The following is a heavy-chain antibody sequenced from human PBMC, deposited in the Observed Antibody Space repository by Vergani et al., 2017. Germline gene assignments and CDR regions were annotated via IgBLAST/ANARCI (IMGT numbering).Heavy chain of an antibody. CDR1: GFTFSSYD. CDR2: IGTAGDT. J-gene: IGHJ4*02. CDR3: ARDGVAGSIDY. V-gene: IGHV3-13*04. Sequence: EVQLVESGGGLVQPGGSLRLSCAASGFTFSSYDMHWVRQATGKGLEWVSAIGTAGDTYYPGSVKGRFTISRENAKNSLYLQMNSLSAGDTAVYYCARDGVAGSIDYWGQGTLVTVSS. D-gene: IGHD6-19*01.